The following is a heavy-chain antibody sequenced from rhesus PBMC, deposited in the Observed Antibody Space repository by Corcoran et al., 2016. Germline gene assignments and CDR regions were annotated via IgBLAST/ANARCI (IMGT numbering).Heavy chain of an antibody. D-gene: IGHD3-16*01. J-gene: IGHJ4*01. V-gene: IGHV3-116*02. CDR1: GFTFSDYY. CDR3: TRDAYYVLDY. CDR2: IKNKGDGGTV. Sequence: EVRLVESGGGLVQPGGSLRLSCAVSGFTFSDYYMTWVRPARGKGPEWVGFIKNKGDGGTVGYAASVKDRFTISRDDSKSIASLQMNSLKTEDTAVYYCTRDAYYVLDYWGQGVLVTVSA.